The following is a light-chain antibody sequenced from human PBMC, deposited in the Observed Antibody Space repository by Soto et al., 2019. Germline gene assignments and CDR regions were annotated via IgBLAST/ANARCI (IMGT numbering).Light chain of an antibody. CDR3: HQYGTPPRT. Sequence: EIVLTQSPGTQSLSPGEKATLSCRASQSVDSSYLAWYQQRPGQAPRLLIYSTSRRATGLPDRFSGRGSGTDFSLTISRLEPEDFAVYYCHQYGTPPRTFGQGTKLEI. J-gene: IGKJ2*01. V-gene: IGKV3-20*01. CDR1: QSVDSSY. CDR2: STS.